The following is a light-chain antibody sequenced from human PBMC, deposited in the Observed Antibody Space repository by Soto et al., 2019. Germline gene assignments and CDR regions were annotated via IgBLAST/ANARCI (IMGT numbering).Light chain of an antibody. V-gene: IGKV1-5*03. CDR1: QSISTW. CDR3: QQYNSYSPLT. J-gene: IGKJ4*01. CDR2: KAS. Sequence: DIQMTQSPATLSASVGDRVTITCRANQSISTWLAWYQQKPGKAPNLLIYKASRLETGVPSRFSGSGPGTEFTLTISFLQPDDFATYYCQQYNSYSPLTFGGGTKVDIK.